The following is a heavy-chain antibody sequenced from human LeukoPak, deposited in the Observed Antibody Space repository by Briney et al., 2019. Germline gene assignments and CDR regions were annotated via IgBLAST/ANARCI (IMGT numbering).Heavy chain of an antibody. CDR2: ISAYNGNT. V-gene: IGHV1-18*01. J-gene: IGHJ4*02. Sequence: ASVKVSCKASGYTFTSYGISWVRQAPGQGLEWMGWISAYNGNTNYAQKLQGRVTMTTDTSTSAAYMELRSLRSDDTAVYYCARDTGPYDSEYFDYWGQGTLVTVSS. CDR1: GYTFTSYG. D-gene: IGHD3-22*01. CDR3: ARDTGPYDSEYFDY.